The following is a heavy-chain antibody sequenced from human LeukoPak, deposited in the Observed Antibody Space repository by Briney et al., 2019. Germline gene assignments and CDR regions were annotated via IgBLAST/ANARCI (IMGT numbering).Heavy chain of an antibody. CDR1: GFTFRSYA. D-gene: IGHD5-12*01. CDR2: ISGSGGRT. V-gene: IGHV3-23*01. J-gene: IGHJ4*02. CDR3: SKDQGGYVQEGIDY. Sequence: GGSLRLSCAASGFTFRSYAMSWVRQAPGKGLEWVSAISGSGGRTYYADSVKGRFTIHKDNYKHTLYRQMKSLIAEDTAVYYCSKDQGGYVQEGIDYWGQGTLVTVSS.